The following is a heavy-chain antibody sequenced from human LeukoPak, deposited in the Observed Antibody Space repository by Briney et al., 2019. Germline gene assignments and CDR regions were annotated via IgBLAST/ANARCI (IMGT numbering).Heavy chain of an antibody. D-gene: IGHD1-26*01. CDR2: ISGSGGGT. V-gene: IGHV3-23*01. J-gene: IGHJ4*02. CDR1: GFTFNSYA. Sequence: PGGPLRLSCAASGFTFNSYAMSWVRQGPEKGLEWVATISGSGGGTYYADSVKGRFTISRDDSKNTLYLQMNSLRAEDTAVYYCAKDLGRYRNNYFDYWGQGTLVTVSS. CDR3: AKDLGRYRNNYFDY.